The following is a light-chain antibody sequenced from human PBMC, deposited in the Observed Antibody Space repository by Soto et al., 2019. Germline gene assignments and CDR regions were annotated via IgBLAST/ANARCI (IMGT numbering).Light chain of an antibody. J-gene: IGKJ5*01. CDR3: QQYNNWPPIT. CDR1: QSVSSN. Sequence: EIVMTQSPATLSVSPGERATLSCRASQSVSSNLAWYQQKPGQAPRLLIYGASTRATGIPSRFSGSGSVTEFTLTISSLQSEDFAVYYCQQYNNWPPITFAQGTRLEIK. CDR2: GAS. V-gene: IGKV3-15*01.